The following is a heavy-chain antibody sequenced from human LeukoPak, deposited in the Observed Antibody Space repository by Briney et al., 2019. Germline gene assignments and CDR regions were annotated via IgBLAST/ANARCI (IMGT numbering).Heavy chain of an antibody. CDR1: RYTFTRYD. V-gene: IGHV1-8*01. CDR2: MNPNSGNT. Sequence: GASVTVSCLASRYTFTRYDIHWVRQATPQGLEWMGWMNPNSGNTGYAQKFQGRVTMTRNTSISTAYMELSSLRSEDTAVYYCARVWELAWALGYWGQGTLVTVSS. CDR3: ARVWELAWALGY. J-gene: IGHJ4*02. D-gene: IGHD1-26*01.